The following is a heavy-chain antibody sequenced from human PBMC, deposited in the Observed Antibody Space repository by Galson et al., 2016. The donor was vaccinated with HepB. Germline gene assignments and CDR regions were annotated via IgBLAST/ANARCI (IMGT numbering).Heavy chain of an antibody. CDR1: GGTFSRYA. J-gene: IGHJ6*02. CDR2: SIPFLGTP. D-gene: IGHD2-15*01. V-gene: IGHV1-69*01. CDR3: AGKHCSGGSCYSEYYYGMDV. Sequence: SCKASGGTFSRYAISWVRQAPGQGLEWMGGSIPFLGTPNYSKKFQGRVTITADESTSTAYMELSSLRSEDTAVYYCAGKHCSGGSCYSEYYYGMDVWGQGTTVTVSS.